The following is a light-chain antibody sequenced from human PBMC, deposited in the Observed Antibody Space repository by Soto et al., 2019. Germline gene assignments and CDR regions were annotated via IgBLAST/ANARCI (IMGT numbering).Light chain of an antibody. J-gene: IGLJ1*01. Sequence: QSVLTQSASVCDSPGQSITISCAGTISDVGGYNHVSWYQQHADKAPKLLIHEVSNRPSGVSNRFSGYKYGNTASLTISGLQAEDEADYYCTSYTSISTYVFGTGTKVTVL. CDR1: ISDVGGYNH. CDR3: TSYTSISTYV. V-gene: IGLV2-14*01. CDR2: EVS.